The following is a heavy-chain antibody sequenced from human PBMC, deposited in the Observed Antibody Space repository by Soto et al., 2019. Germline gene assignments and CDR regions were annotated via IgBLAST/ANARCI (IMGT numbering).Heavy chain of an antibody. CDR3: ARAILQGGDEEVDAFDL. Sequence: QVQLVQSGAEVKKPGASVKVSCKASGYTFTTYGISWVRQAPGQGVEWMGWISPNNGNTNFAQKFQGRVTMTTDTSTSTSYMEMRRPKSADTSVYYCARAILQGGDEEVDAFDLWGQGTIVTVSS. J-gene: IGHJ3*01. CDR2: ISPNNGNT. V-gene: IGHV1-18*01. D-gene: IGHD5-12*01. CDR1: GYTFTTYG.